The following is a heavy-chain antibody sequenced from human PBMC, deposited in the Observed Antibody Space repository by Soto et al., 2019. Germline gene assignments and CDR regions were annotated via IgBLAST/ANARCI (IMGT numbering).Heavy chain of an antibody. J-gene: IGHJ5*02. CDR3: ARGAESFDFWSGYPANWFDP. CDR1: GGSISSSSYY. V-gene: IGHV4-39*01. Sequence: SSETLSLTCTVSGGSISSSSYYWGWIRQPPGKGLEWIGSIYYSGSTYYNPSLKSRVTISVDTSKNQFSLKLSSVTAADTAVYYCARGAESFDFWSGYPANWFDPWGQGTLVTVSS. CDR2: IYYSGST. D-gene: IGHD3-3*01.